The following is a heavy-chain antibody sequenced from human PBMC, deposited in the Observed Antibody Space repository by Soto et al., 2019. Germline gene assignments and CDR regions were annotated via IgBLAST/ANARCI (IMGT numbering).Heavy chain of an antibody. CDR1: GFTFSSYS. D-gene: IGHD2-15*01. J-gene: IGHJ4*02. CDR2: ISSSSSTI. V-gene: IGHV3-48*01. CDR3: ARDGGYCSGGSSYSYFYFDY. Sequence: GGSLRLSCAASGFTFSSYSMNWVRQAPGKGLEWVSYISSSSSTIYYADSVKGRFTISRDNAKNSLYLQMNSLRAEDTAVYYCARDGGYCSGGSSYSYFYFDYWGQGTLVTVSS.